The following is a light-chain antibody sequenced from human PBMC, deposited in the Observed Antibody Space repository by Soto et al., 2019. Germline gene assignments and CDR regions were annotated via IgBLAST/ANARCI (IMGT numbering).Light chain of an antibody. Sequence: QSVLTQPASVSGSPGQSITISCTGTSSDVGGNKYVSWYQQYPGKAPKLMICDVSNRPSGVSNRFSGSKSGNTASLTISGLQAEDEADYYCSAFTGTSYVLGTGTKVTV. J-gene: IGLJ1*01. V-gene: IGLV2-14*03. CDR2: DVS. CDR3: SAFTGTSYV. CDR1: SSDVGGNKY.